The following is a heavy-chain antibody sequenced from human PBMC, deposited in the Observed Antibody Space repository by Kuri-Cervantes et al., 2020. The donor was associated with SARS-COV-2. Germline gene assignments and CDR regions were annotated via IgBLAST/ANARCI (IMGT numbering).Heavy chain of an antibody. V-gene: IGHV3-30*02. Sequence: GGSLRLSCAASGFTFSSYGMHWVRQAPGKGLEWVAFIRHDGSNKYYADSVKGRFTISRDNSKNTLYLQMNSLRAEDTAVYYCTRDDFWSGYYYYWGQGTLVTVSS. CDR1: GFTFSSYG. D-gene: IGHD3-3*01. CDR3: TRDDFWSGYYYY. J-gene: IGHJ4*02. CDR2: IRHDGSNK.